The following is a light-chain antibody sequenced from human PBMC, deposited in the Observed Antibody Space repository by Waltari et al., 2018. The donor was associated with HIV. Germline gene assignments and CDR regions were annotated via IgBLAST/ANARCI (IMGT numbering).Light chain of an antibody. Sequence: EIVLTQSPATLSLSPGERATLSCRASQSVSSYLAWYKHKPGQAPRLLIYDASNRATGIPARFSGSGSGTDFTLTISRLEPEDFAVYYCQQRSNWHGEFTFGPGTKVDIK. CDR2: DAS. CDR1: QSVSSY. CDR3: QQRSNWHGEFT. V-gene: IGKV3-11*01. J-gene: IGKJ3*01.